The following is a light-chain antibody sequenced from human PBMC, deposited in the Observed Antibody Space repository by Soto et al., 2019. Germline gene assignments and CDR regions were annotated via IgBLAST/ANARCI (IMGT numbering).Light chain of an antibody. CDR3: QQYNNWPRLT. CDR2: GAS. CDR1: QSVSSN. J-gene: IGKJ4*01. V-gene: IGKV3-15*01. Sequence: EIVMTQSPATLSVSPVERATLSFRASQSVSSNLAWYQQKPGQAPRLLIYGASTRATGIPARFSGSGSGTEYTLTISSLQSEDFAVYYCQQYNNWPRLTFGGGTKVDIK.